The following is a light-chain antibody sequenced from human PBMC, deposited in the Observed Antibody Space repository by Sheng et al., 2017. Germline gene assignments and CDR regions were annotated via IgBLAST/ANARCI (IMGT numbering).Light chain of an antibody. CDR1: QSVSSY. CDR3: QXRRNWPKT. CDR2: DAS. V-gene: IGKV3-11*01. J-gene: IGKJ1*01. Sequence: EIVLTQSPATLSLSPGERATLSCRASQSVSSYLAWYQQKPGQAPRLLIYDASNRATGIPARFSGSGSGTDFTLTISSLEPEDFAVYYCQXRRNWPKTFGQGTKVEIK.